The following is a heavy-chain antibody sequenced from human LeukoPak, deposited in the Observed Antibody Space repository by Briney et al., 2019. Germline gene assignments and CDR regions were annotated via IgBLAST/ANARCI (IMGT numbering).Heavy chain of an antibody. V-gene: IGHV1-69*04. Sequence: SVKVSCKASGGTFSSYAISWVRQAPGQGLEWMGRIIPILGIANYAQKFQGRVTITADKSTSTAYMELSSLRSEDTAVYYCASHCSGGGDCYDVGGFDYWGQGTLVTVSS. D-gene: IGHD2-21*02. CDR1: GGTFSSYA. J-gene: IGHJ4*02. CDR3: ASHCSGGGDCYDVGGFDY. CDR2: IIPILGIA.